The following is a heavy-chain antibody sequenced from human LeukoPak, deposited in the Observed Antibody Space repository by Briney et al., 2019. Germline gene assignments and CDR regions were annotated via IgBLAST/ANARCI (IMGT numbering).Heavy chain of an antibody. CDR1: GFTFSGHW. CDR3: ARLKGTTSVFDY. J-gene: IGHJ4*02. Sequence: GGSLRLSCVASGFTFSGHWMTWVRQAPGKGLEWVVNINPDGGDRFYVDSVKGRFTASRDNARNSLYLQMDSLRAADTAVYYCARLKGTTSVFDYWGQGTLVTVAS. D-gene: IGHD4-17*01. CDR2: INPDGGDR. V-gene: IGHV3-7*03.